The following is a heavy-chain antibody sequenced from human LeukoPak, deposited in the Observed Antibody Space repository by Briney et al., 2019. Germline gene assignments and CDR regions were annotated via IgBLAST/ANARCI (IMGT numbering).Heavy chain of an antibody. J-gene: IGHJ3*02. CDR2: INPNSGGT. CDR1: GYTFTGYY. D-gene: IGHD3-22*01. Sequence: ASVKVSCKASGYTFTGYYMHWVRQAPGQGLEWMGWINPNSGGTNYAQKFQGRVTMTRDTSISTAYMELSRLRSDDTAVYYCARGGYYDSSGYGVEPNAFDIWGQGTMVTVSS. V-gene: IGHV1-2*02. CDR3: ARGGYYDSSGYGVEPNAFDI.